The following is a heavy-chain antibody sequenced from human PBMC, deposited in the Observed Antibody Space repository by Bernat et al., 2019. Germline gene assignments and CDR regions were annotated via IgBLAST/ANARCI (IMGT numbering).Heavy chain of an antibody. CDR3: ARGGYSSGGKYNWFDP. CDR2: INPSGGST. J-gene: IGHJ5*02. CDR1: GYTFTSYH. Sequence: QVQLVQSGAEVKKPGASVKVSCKASGYTFTSYHMHWVRQAPGQGLEWMGIINPSGGSTSYAQKFQGRVTMTRDTSTSTVYMELSSLRSEDTAVYYCARGGYSSGGKYNWFDPWGQGTLVTVSS. D-gene: IGHD6-19*01. V-gene: IGHV1-46*01.